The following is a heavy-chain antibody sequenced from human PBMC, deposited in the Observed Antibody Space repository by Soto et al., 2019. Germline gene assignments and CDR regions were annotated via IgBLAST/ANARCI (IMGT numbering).Heavy chain of an antibody. D-gene: IGHD2-15*01. Sequence: QVQLVESGGGVVQPGRSLRLSCAASGFTFSSYGMHWVRQASGKGLEWVAVIWYDGSNKYYADSVKGRFTISRDNSKNTLYLQRNSLRAEDTAVYYCASGYCSGGSCYSYYYYGMDVWGQGTTVTVSS. J-gene: IGHJ6*02. CDR1: GFTFSSYG. CDR3: ASGYCSGGSCYSYYYYGMDV. V-gene: IGHV3-33*01. CDR2: IWYDGSNK.